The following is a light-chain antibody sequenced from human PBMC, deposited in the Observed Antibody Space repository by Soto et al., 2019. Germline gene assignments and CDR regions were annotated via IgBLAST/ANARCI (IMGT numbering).Light chain of an antibody. J-gene: IGKJ4*01. Sequence: EIGLTQSPGTLSLSPGDRATLSCRASESVGSTYVAWYQQKPGQAPRLLIYEAASRATGIPGRFSGSGSGTDFTLTISRLEPEDFAVYYCQQFSSYPLTVGGGTKVDIK. CDR3: QQFSSYPLT. V-gene: IGKV3-20*01. CDR1: ESVGSTY. CDR2: EAA.